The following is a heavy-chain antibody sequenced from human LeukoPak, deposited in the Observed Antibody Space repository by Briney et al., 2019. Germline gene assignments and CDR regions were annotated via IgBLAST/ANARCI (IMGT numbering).Heavy chain of an antibody. CDR3: ARELRGCTNGVCPRGNAFDI. Sequence: SETLSLTCTVSGGSISSYYWSWIRQPPGKGLEWIGYIYYSGSTNNNPSLKSRVTISVDTSKNQFSLKLSSVTAADTAVYYCARELRGCTNGVCPRGNAFDIWGQGTMVTVSS. CDR1: GGSISSYY. D-gene: IGHD2-8*01. V-gene: IGHV4-59*01. J-gene: IGHJ3*02. CDR2: IYYSGST.